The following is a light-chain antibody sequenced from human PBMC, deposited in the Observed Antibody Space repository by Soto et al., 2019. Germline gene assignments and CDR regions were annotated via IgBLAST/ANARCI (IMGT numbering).Light chain of an antibody. Sequence: QSVLTQPPSASGSPGQSVTISCTGTSSDVGGYNYVSWYQQHPGKAPKLMIYEVSKRPSGVPDRFSGSKSGNTASLTLSGLQAEDEADYYCSSYAGSRAVFGGGTQLTVL. CDR1: SSDVGGYNY. V-gene: IGLV2-8*01. CDR2: EVS. J-gene: IGLJ7*01. CDR3: SSYAGSRAV.